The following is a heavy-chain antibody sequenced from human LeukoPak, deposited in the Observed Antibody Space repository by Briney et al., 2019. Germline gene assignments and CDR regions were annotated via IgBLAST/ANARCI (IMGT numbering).Heavy chain of an antibody. CDR3: ARDWPTIAAAGTIPEYFQH. Sequence: GGSLRLSCAASGFTFSSYSMNWVRQAPGKGLAWVSSISSSSSYIYYADSVKGRFTISRDNAKNSLYLQMNSLRAEDTAVYYCARDWPTIAAAGTIPEYFQHWGQGTLVTVSS. V-gene: IGHV3-21*01. D-gene: IGHD6-13*01. CDR2: ISSSSSYI. CDR1: GFTFSSYS. J-gene: IGHJ1*01.